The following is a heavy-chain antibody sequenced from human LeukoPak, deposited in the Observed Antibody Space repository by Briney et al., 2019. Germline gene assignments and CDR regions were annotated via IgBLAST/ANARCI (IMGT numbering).Heavy chain of an antibody. CDR2: ISSSSSYV. CDR3: ATTKDIVVVPAAIGYYYGMDV. Sequence: GGSLRLSCAASGFTFSSYSMNWVRQAPGKGLEWVSSISSSSSYVYYADSVKGRFTISRDNAKSSLYLQMNSLRAEDTVVYYCATTKDIVVVPAAIGYYYGMDVWGQGTTVTVSS. D-gene: IGHD2-2*02. CDR1: GFTFSSYS. J-gene: IGHJ6*02. V-gene: IGHV3-21*01.